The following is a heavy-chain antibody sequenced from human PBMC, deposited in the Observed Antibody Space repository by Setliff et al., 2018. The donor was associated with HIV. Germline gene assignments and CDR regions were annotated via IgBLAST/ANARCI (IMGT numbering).Heavy chain of an antibody. Sequence: QPGGSLRLSCAASGFSFSNTWMTWVRQAPGKGLEWVATILSDGSDEYYAESVKGRFTISRDNAKNTLYLQMNSLRAEDTGIYYCARRPLYYFDYWGQGTLVTVSS. CDR1: GFSFSNTW. CDR2: ILSDGSDE. V-gene: IGHV3-30*03. J-gene: IGHJ4*02. CDR3: ARRPLYYFDY.